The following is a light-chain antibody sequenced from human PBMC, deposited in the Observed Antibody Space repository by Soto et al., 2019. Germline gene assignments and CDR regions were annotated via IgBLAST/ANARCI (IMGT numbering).Light chain of an antibody. CDR2: SND. V-gene: IGLV1-44*01. CDR3: AAWDDSLKVVV. CDR1: RPNTGSNT. J-gene: IGLJ2*01. Sequence: QSVLTQPPSASGTPGQRVTMSCSGSRPNTGSNTVNWYQQLPGTAPKVLIYSNDQRPSGVPDRFSGSKSGTSASLAISGLQSEDEADYYCAAWDDSLKVVVFGGGTKLTVL.